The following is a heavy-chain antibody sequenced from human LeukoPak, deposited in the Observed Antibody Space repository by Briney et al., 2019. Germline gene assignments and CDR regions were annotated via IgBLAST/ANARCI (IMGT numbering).Heavy chain of an antibody. V-gene: IGHV4-59*01. D-gene: IGHD5-12*01. CDR1: GGSISSYY. J-gene: IGHJ4*02. CDR2: IYYSGST. CDR3: ARGGVATIISQYYFDY. Sequence: SETLPLTCTVSGGSISSYYWSWIRQPPGKGLEWIGYIYYSGSTNYNPSLKSRVTISVDTSKNQFSLKLSSVTAADTAVYYCARGGVATIISQYYFDYWGQGTLVTVSS.